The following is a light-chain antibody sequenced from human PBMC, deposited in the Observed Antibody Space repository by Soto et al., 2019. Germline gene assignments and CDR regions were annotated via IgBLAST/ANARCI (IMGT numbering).Light chain of an antibody. CDR3: QQYNNWPRT. Sequence: EIVLAQSPGTLSLSPGERSTLSCRASQSVSNNYLAWYQQKPGQAPRLLIYGASTRATGIPARFSGSGSGTEFTLTISSLQSEHFAVYYCQQYNNWPRTFGQGTKVDIK. V-gene: IGKV3-15*01. CDR2: GAS. J-gene: IGKJ1*01. CDR1: QSVSNN.